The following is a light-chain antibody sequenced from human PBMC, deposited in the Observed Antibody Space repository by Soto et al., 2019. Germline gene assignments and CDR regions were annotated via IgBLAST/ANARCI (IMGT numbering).Light chain of an antibody. V-gene: IGKV1-39*01. CDR3: QQSYSTPQT. J-gene: IGKJ5*01. CDR1: QDISSY. CDR2: AAS. Sequence: IQLTQSPSSLSASVGDRVTITCRASQDISSYLAWYQQKAGKVPKLLIYAASSLQSGVPSRFSGSGSGTDFTLTISSLQPEDFATYYCQQSYSTPQTFGQGTRLEIK.